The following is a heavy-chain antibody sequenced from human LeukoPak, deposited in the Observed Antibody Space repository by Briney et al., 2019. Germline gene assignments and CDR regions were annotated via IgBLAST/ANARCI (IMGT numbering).Heavy chain of an antibody. CDR1: GFTFDDYA. V-gene: IGHV3-9*01. CDR3: AKDMGYCSSTSCCVFDY. J-gene: IGHJ4*02. D-gene: IGHD2-2*01. Sequence: PGRSLRLSCAASGFTFDDYAMHWVRQAPGKGLEWVSGISWNSGSIGYADSVKGRFTISRDNAKNSLYLQMNSLRAEDTALYYCAKDMGYCSSTSCCVFDYWGQGTLVTVSS. CDR2: ISWNSGSI.